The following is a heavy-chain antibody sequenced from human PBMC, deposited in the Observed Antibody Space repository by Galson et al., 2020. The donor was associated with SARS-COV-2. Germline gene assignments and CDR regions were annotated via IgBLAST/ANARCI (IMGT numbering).Heavy chain of an antibody. CDR3: ATQPPWTGYYGGEMRYGMDV. CDR2: ISWNSGSI. CDR1: GFTFDDYA. Sequence: SLKISCAASGFTFDDYAMHWVRQAPGKGLEWVSGISWNSGSIGYADSVKGRFTISRDNAKNSLYLQINSLRAEDTALYYCATQPPWTGYYGGEMRYGMDVWGQGTTVTVSS. V-gene: IGHV3-9*01. D-gene: IGHD3-3*01. J-gene: IGHJ6*02.